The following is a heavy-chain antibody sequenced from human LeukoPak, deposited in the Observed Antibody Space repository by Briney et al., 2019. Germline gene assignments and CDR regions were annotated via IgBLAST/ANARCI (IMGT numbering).Heavy chain of an antibody. CDR2: ISTSGSTI. Sequence: GGSLRLSCAASGFTFSDYYMSWIRQAPGKGLEWVSYISTSGSTIYYADSVKGRFTISRDNAENSLYVQMNSLRAEDTAVHYCARGNNDFWSGSYYYYMDVWGKGTTVTVSS. J-gene: IGHJ6*03. V-gene: IGHV3-11*04. CDR1: GFTFSDYY. CDR3: ARGNNDFWSGSYYYYMDV. D-gene: IGHD3-3*01.